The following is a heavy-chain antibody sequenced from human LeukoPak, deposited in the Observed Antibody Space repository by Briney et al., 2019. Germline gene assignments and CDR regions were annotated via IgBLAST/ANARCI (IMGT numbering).Heavy chain of an antibody. D-gene: IGHD6-19*01. J-gene: IGHJ4*02. CDR2: NIPIFGTA. CDR1: GGTFSSYA. V-gene: IGHV1-69*06. CDR3: ARSSFAVAGPFDY. Sequence: GASVKVSCKASGGTFSSYAISWVRQAPGQGLEWMGGNIPIFGTANYAQKFEGRVTITADKSTSTAYMKLSSLRSEDTAVYYCARSSFAVAGPFDYWGQGTLVTVSS.